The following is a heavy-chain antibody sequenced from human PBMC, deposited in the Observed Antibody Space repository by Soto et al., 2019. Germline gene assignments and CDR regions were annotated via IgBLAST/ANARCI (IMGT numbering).Heavy chain of an antibody. CDR1: GYSFTTYW. CDR2: IYPGDSDT. J-gene: IGHJ6*02. D-gene: IGHD6-13*01. CDR3: ARQAAAGKYYYAMDV. Sequence: GESLKISCNGSGYSFTTYWIGWVRQMPGKGLEGMVIIYPGDSDTRYSPSFQGQVTISADKSINTTYLQWSSLKASDTAIYYCARQAAAGKYYYAMDVWGQGTTVTVS. V-gene: IGHV5-51*01.